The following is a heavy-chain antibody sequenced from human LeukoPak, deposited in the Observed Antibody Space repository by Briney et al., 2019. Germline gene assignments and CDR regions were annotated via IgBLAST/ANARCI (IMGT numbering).Heavy chain of an antibody. CDR1: GFTFITYS. Sequence: PGGSLRLSCAASGFTFITYSMTWVCQAPGRGLEWVSAITGSGAFTDYADSVKGRFTISRDNPKNTLYLQMNSLRAEDTAVYYCAKRSAESSGYFDYWGQGTLVTVSS. CDR2: ITGSGAFT. D-gene: IGHD6-19*01. CDR3: AKRSAESSGYFDY. J-gene: IGHJ4*02. V-gene: IGHV3-23*01.